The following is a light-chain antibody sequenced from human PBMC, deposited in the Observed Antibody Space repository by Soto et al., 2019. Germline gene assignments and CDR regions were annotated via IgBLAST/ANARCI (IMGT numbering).Light chain of an antibody. J-gene: IGKJ2*03. V-gene: IGKV1-5*01. CDR1: QSIEGW. CDR2: DVS. CDR3: QQYKSYPYS. Sequence: DVQMTQSPSTLSASVGDRVTITCRASQSIEGWLAWFQQKPGKAPKVIIYDVSTLESGVSPRFSGSGYGTEFTLTISSLQADDLASYHCQQYKSYPYSFGQGTKLEIK.